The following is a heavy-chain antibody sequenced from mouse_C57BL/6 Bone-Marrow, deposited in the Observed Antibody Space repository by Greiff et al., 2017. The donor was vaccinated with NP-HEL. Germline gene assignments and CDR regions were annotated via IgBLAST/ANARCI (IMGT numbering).Heavy chain of an antibody. Sequence: QVPLQQSGPELVKPGASVKISCKASGYPFTDYYINWVKPRPGQGLEWIGWIFPGSGSTYYNEKFKGKATLTVDKSSSTAYMLLSSLTSADSAVYCCAREWLRWYFDVGGTGTTVTVSS. CDR2: IFPGSGST. D-gene: IGHD2-2*01. J-gene: IGHJ1*03. CDR1: GYPFTDYY. CDR3: AREWLRWYFDV. V-gene: IGHV1-75*01.